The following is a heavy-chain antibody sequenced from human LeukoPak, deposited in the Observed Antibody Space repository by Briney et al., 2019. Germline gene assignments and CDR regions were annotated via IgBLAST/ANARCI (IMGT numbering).Heavy chain of an antibody. CDR2: ITGSGGST. D-gene: IGHD3-3*01. CDR1: GFTFSSYA. J-gene: IGHJ4*02. CDR3: ANLMWSGADY. V-gene: IGHV3-23*01. Sequence: GGSLRLSCAASGFTFSSYAMSWVRQAPGKGLEWVSAITGSGGSTYYADSEKGRFTISRDNSKNTLYLQMNSLRVKDTAVYYCANLMWSGADYWGQGTLVTVSS.